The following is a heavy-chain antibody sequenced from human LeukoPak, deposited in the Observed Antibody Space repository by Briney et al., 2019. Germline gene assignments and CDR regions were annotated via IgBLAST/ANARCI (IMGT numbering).Heavy chain of an antibody. Sequence: SETLSLTCTVSGGSISSYYWSWIRQPPGKGLEWLGYIYYSGSTNYNPSLKSRVTISVDTSKNQFSLKLSSVTAADTAVYYCARVWFGELSNWFDPWGQGTLVTVSS. V-gene: IGHV4-59*01. CDR3: ARVWFGELSNWFDP. CDR2: IYYSGST. D-gene: IGHD3-10*01. CDR1: GGSISSYY. J-gene: IGHJ5*02.